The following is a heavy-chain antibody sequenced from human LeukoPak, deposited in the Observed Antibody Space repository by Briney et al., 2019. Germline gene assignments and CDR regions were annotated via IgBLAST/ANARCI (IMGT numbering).Heavy chain of an antibody. J-gene: IGHJ3*02. CDR3: ARRTVADAFDI. D-gene: IGHD6-19*01. V-gene: IGHV4-59*08. CDR1: GGSISSYY. CDR2: IYYSGST. Sequence: SETLSLTCTVSGGSISSYYWSWIRQPPGKGLEWIGYIYYSGSTNYNPSLKSRVTMSVDTSKNQFSLNLNSVTAADAAVYYCARRTVADAFDIWGQGTLVTVSS.